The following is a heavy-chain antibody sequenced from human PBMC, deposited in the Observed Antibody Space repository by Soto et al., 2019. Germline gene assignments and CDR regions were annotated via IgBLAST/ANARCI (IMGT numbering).Heavy chain of an antibody. Sequence: ASVKVSCKVSGYTLTELSMHWVRQAPGKGLEWMGGFDPEDGETIYAQKFQGRVTMTEDTSTDTAYMELSSLRSEDTAVYYWGTVRWNCSSTSCYWPRGNWFDPWCQGTLVTVSS. CDR2: FDPEDGET. D-gene: IGHD2-2*01. CDR3: GTVRWNCSSTSCYWPRGNWFDP. J-gene: IGHJ5*02. V-gene: IGHV1-24*01. CDR1: GYTLTELS.